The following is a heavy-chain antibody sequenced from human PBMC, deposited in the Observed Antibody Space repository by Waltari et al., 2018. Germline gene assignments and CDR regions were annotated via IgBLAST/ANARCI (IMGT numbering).Heavy chain of an antibody. CDR2: IYYSGST. Sequence: QLQLQESGPGLVKPSETLSLTCTVSGGSISSSSYYWGWLRQPPGKGLEWIGSIYYSGSTYYNPSLKSRVTISVDTSKNQFSLKLSSVTAADTAVYYCARDRHPERIVGAKNGDWFDPWGQGTLVTVSS. D-gene: IGHD1-26*01. V-gene: IGHV4-39*07. CDR3: ARDRHPERIVGAKNGDWFDP. J-gene: IGHJ5*02. CDR1: GGSISSSSYY.